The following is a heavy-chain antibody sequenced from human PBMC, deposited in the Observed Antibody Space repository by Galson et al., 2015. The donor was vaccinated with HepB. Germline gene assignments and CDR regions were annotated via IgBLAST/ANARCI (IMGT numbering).Heavy chain of an antibody. Sequence: SLRLSCAASGFTFSSYAMHWVRQAPGKGLEWVAVISYDGSNKYYADSVKGRFTISRDNSKNTLYLQMNSLRAEDTAVYYCASIAAAGTPYYFDYWGQGTLVTVSS. D-gene: IGHD6-13*01. CDR1: GFTFSSYA. CDR2: ISYDGSNK. CDR3: ASIAAAGTPYYFDY. V-gene: IGHV3-30*04. J-gene: IGHJ4*02.